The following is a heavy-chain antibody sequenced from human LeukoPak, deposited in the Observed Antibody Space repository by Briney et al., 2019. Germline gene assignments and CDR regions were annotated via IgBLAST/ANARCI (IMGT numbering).Heavy chain of an antibody. V-gene: IGHV4-38-2*01. Sequence: PSETLSLTCAVSGYSISSGYYWGWIRQPPGKGLEWIGSIYYSGSTYYNPSLKSRVTISVDTSKNQFSLKLSSVTAADTAVYYCARHEDIWTFDPWGQGTLVTVSS. CDR2: IYYSGST. J-gene: IGHJ5*02. CDR3: ARHEDIWTFDP. CDR1: GYSISSGYY. D-gene: IGHD3-9*01.